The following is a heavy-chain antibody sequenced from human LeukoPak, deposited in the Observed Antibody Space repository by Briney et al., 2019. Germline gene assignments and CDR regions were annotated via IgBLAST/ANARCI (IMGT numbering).Heavy chain of an antibody. D-gene: IGHD1-1*01. CDR3: ARFAGKGDPLDY. V-gene: IGHV3-21*01. CDR2: ITSSSNYI. CDR1: GFTFSSFS. J-gene: IGHJ4*02. Sequence: GGSLRLSCAASGFTFSSFSMNWVRQAPGKGLEWVSSITSSSNYIYYASSVRGRFTISRDNAKNSLYLQMNSLRAEDTAVYYCARFAGKGDPLDYWGQGTLVTVSS.